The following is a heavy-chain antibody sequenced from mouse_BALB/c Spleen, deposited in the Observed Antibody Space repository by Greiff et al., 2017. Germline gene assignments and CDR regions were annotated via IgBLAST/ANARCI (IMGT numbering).Heavy chain of an antibody. J-gene: IGHJ3*01. CDR3: ARSGGYDDAWFAY. D-gene: IGHD2-2*01. CDR2: INPGSGGT. Sequence: QVHVMQSGAELVRPGTSVKVSCKASGYAFTNYWIAWVQQRPGQGLEWIGVINPGSGGTNYNEKFKGKATLTADKSSSTAYMQLSSLTSDDSAVYVCARSGGYDDAWFAYWGEGTLVTVSA. CDR1: GYAFTNYW. V-gene: IGHV1-54*01.